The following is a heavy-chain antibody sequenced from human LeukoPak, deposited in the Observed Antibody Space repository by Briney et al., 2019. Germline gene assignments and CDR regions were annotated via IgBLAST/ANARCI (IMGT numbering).Heavy chain of an antibody. V-gene: IGHV3-48*01. CDR2: ISSSSSSI. CDR3: AKNSGSFRYFDY. J-gene: IGHJ4*02. CDR1: GFTFSSYS. Sequence: GGSLRLSCAASGFTFSSYSINWVRQAPGKGLEWVSYISSSSSSIYYADSVKGRFTISRDNSKNTLYLQMNSLRAEDTAVYYCAKNSGSFRYFDYWGQGTLVTVSS. D-gene: IGHD1-26*01.